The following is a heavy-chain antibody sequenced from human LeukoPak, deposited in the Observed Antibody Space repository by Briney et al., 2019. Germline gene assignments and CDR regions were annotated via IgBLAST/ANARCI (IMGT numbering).Heavy chain of an antibody. V-gene: IGHV1-24*01. J-gene: IGHJ4*02. CDR2: FDPEDGET. Sequence: ASVKVSCKAPGYTLSELSIHWVRQPSGKGLEWMGAFDPEDGETIYAQKFQGRATMTADTSTDTAYMELSSLRSEDTAVYYCATLLLWFGELFPDYWGQGTLVTVSS. D-gene: IGHD3-10*01. CDR1: GYTLSELS. CDR3: ATLLLWFGELFPDY.